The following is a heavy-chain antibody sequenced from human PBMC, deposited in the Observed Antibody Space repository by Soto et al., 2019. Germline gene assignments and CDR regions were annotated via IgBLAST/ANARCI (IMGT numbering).Heavy chain of an antibody. V-gene: IGHV3-21*02. CDR1: GFDFSSYS. CDR2: INEDSSYI. J-gene: IGHJ6*03. D-gene: IGHD3-3*01. CDR3: VRDFGWYFRSGYMDV. Sequence: EVQLVESGGGLVKPEGSLRLSCAASGFDFSSYSMTWVRQAPGKGLEWVSSINEDSSYIYYAHSLRGRFTISRDNAKESLYLQMNCLRAEDTAVYYCVRDFGWYFRSGYMDVWGDGATVTVSS.